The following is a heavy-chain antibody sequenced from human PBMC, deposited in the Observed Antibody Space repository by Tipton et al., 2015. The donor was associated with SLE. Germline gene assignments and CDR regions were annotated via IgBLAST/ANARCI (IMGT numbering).Heavy chain of an antibody. Sequence: SLRLSCVASGFIFSDFAMNWFRQAPGQGLEWVSSISELGVTTYYADPVKGRFTVSRDNSKNTLYLQLNSLRAEDTAIYYCAKDLRGWKHYFDSWGQGTLVNVSS. D-gene: IGHD1-1*01. V-gene: IGHV3-23*01. CDR3: AKDLRGWKHYFDS. J-gene: IGHJ4*02. CDR1: GFIFSDFA. CDR2: ISELGVTT.